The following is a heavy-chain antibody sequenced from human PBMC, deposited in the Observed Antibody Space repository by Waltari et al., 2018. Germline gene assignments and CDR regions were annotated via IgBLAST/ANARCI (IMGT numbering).Heavy chain of an antibody. J-gene: IGHJ4*02. Sequence: QVYTVASGGGVVPPGGSLRLSCAVSGFMFSNYVMHWVRQAPGKGLEWVASIRYDGSNTFHADSVKGRFTISRDNSKNTMDLQTSSLRPEDTAVYYCASERGTFGVGRSSFDRWGQGTLVIVSS. CDR3: ASERGTFGVGRSSFDR. CDR1: GFMFSNYV. D-gene: IGHD3-3*01. CDR2: IRYDGSNT. V-gene: IGHV3-30*02.